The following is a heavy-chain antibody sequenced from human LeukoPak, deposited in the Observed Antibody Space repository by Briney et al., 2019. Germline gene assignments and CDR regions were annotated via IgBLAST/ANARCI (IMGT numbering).Heavy chain of an antibody. D-gene: IGHD3-3*01. J-gene: IGHJ2*01. CDR2: IYYSGST. CDR3: ARVPVLEWLLGSYWYFDL. CDR1: GGSISSGDYY. Sequence: SQTLSLTCTVSGGSISSGDYYWSWIRQPPGKGLEWIGYIYYSGSTYYNPSLKSRVTISVDTSKNQFSLKLSSVTAADTDVYYCARVPVLEWLLGSYWYFDLWGRGTLVTVSA. V-gene: IGHV4-30-4*08.